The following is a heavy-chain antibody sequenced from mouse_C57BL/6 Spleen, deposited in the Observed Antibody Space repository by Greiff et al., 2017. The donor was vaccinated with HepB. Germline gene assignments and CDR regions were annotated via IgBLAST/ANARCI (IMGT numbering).Heavy chain of an antibody. V-gene: IGHV5-12*01. CDR2: ISNGGGST. CDR3: ARRGGIYYDYDGAMDY. D-gene: IGHD2-4*01. CDR1: GFTFSDYY. Sequence: EVMLVESGGGLVQPGGSLKLSCAASGFTFSDYYMYWVRQTPEKRLEWVAYISNGGGSTYYPDTVKGRFTISRDNAKNTLYLQMSRLKSEDTAMYYCARRGGIYYDYDGAMDYWGQGTSVTVSS. J-gene: IGHJ4*01.